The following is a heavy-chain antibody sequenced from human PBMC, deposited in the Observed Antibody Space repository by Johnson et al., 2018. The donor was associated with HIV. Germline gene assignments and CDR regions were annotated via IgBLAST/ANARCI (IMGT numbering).Heavy chain of an antibody. CDR3: AKDRNWGRLFDGFDI. Sequence: VQLVESGGGLVKPGGSLRLSCAASGFTFSNAWMSWVRQAPGKGLEWVGRIKSKTDGGTTDYAAPVKGRFTISRDSSKNTLYLQMNSLRPEDTAVYYCAKDRNWGRLFDGFDIGGRGTMVTVSS. CDR1: GFTFSNAW. V-gene: IGHV3-15*01. CDR2: IKSKTDGGTT. J-gene: IGHJ3*02. D-gene: IGHD7-27*01.